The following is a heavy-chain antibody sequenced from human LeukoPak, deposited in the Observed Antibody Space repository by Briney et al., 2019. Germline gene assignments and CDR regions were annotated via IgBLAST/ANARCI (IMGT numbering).Heavy chain of an antibody. CDR3: ARHDVPGIAAAGYFDY. CDR1: GGSISSYY. Sequence: PSETLSLTCTVSGGSISSYYWSWIRQPPGKGLEWIGYIYYSGSTNYNPSLKSRVTMSVDTSKNQFSLKLSSVTAADTAVYYCARHDVPGIAAAGYFDYWGQGTLVTVSS. J-gene: IGHJ4*02. D-gene: IGHD6-13*01. CDR2: IYYSGST. V-gene: IGHV4-59*08.